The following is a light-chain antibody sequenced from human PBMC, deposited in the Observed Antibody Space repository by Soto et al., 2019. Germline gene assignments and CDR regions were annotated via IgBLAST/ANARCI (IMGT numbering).Light chain of an antibody. CDR3: AAWDDSLNGVI. CDR2: NNN. Sequence: HSVLTQPPSASGTPGQRVTISCSGSSSNIGSKTVNWYQQVPGTPTKLLIYNNNQRPSGVPDRFSGSKSGTSASLAISALQSEDEADYYCAAWDDSLNGVIFGGGTQLTVL. J-gene: IGLJ2*01. CDR1: SSNIGSKT. V-gene: IGLV1-44*01.